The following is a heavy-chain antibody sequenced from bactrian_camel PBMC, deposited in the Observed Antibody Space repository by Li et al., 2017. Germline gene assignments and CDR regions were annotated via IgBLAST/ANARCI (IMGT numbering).Heavy chain of an antibody. J-gene: IGHJ4*01. CDR3: ARTGDSCRDRTLAFKESYYND. V-gene: IGHV3S26*01. CDR2: IDNDGGTP. CDR1: GYTFRRYC. Sequence: HVQQVESGGGSVQAGGSLRLSCAVSGYTFRRYCMSWFRQAPGKEREGVAIIDNDGGTPTYADSVKGRYTISRDNAKNTGYLQMSSLKPEDTAMYYCARTGDSCRDRTLAFKESYYNDWGQGTQVTVS. D-gene: IGHD3*01.